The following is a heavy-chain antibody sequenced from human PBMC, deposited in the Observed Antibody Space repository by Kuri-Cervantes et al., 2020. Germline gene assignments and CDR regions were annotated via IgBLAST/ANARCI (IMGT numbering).Heavy chain of an antibody. J-gene: IGHJ5*02. CDR2: ISYDGSNK. D-gene: IGHD3-10*01. CDR3: ARDNNGSGSYFLIGGRGFDP. CDR1: GFTFSSYG. Sequence: GGPLRLSCAASGFTFSSYGMHWVRQAPGKGLEWVAVISYDGSNKYYADSVKGRFTISRDNSKNTLYLQMNSLRAEDTAVYYCARDNNGSGSYFLIGGRGFDPWGQGTLVTVSS. V-gene: IGHV3-30*03.